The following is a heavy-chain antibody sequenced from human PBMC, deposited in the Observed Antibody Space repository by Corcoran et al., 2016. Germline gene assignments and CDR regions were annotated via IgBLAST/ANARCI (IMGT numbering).Heavy chain of an antibody. CDR3: ARVPTVVRDGGAFDI. CDR1: GGSISSSSYY. Sequence: QLQLQESGPGLVKPSETLSLTCTVSGGSISSSSYYWGWIRQPPGKGLEWFGSIYYSGSTYYNPSLKSRVTISVDTSKNQFSLKLSSVTAADTAGYYCARVPTVVRDGGAFDIWGQGTMVTVSS. J-gene: IGHJ3*02. V-gene: IGHV4-39*07. CDR2: IYYSGST. D-gene: IGHD2-15*01.